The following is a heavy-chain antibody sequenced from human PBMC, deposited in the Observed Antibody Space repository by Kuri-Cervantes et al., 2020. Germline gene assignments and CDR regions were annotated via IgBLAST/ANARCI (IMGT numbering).Heavy chain of an antibody. D-gene: IGHD1-26*01. CDR3: ARGSPPEAPWVFGMDV. V-gene: IGHV1-2*02. CDR2: INTNSGGT. Sequence: ASAMVSCKASAYTFTGYYMHWVRQAPGQGREWMGWINTNSGGTNYAQQFQGRVTMTRDTSISTAYMELRSLRSDDTAVYYCARGSPPEAPWVFGMDVWGQGTTVTVSS. CDR1: AYTFTGYY. J-gene: IGHJ6*02.